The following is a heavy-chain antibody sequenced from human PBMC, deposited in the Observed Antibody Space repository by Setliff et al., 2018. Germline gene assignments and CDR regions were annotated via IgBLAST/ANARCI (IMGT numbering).Heavy chain of an antibody. V-gene: IGHV3-73*01. D-gene: IGHD5-12*01. CDR3: IVAGNYFDY. J-gene: IGHJ4*02. CDR1: GFTFSGSA. Sequence: GGSLRLSCAASGFTFSGSAMHWVRQASGKGLEWVGRIRSKANSYATAYAASVKGRFTISGDDSKNTAYLQMDSLNTEDTAVYYCIVAGNYFDYWGQGTLVTVSS. CDR2: IRSKANSYAT.